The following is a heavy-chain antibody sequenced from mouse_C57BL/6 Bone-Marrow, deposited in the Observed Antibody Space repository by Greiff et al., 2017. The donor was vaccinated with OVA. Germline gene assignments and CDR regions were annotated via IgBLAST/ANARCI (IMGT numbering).Heavy chain of an antibody. CDR1: GFNIKDDY. CDR3: TTGYDYDDWYFDV. CDR2: IDPENGDT. V-gene: IGHV14-4*01. J-gene: IGHJ1*03. Sequence: EVQLQESGAELVRPGASVKLSCTASGFNIKDDYMHWVKQRPEQGLEWIGWIDPENGDTEYASKFQGKATITADTSSNTAYLQLSSLTSEDTAVYSCTTGYDYDDWYFDVWGTGTTVTVSS. D-gene: IGHD2-4*01.